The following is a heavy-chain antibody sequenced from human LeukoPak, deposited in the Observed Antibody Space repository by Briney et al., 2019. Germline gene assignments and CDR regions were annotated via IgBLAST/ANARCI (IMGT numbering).Heavy chain of an antibody. CDR1: GGSFSGYY. J-gene: IGHJ4*02. Sequence: SETLSLTCAVYGGSFSGYYWSWIRQPPGKGLEWIGEINHSGSTNYNPSLKSRVTISVDTSKNQFSLKLSSATAADTAVYYCARGRRTSAYYFDYWGQGTLVTVSS. CDR2: INHSGST. V-gene: IGHV4-34*01. CDR3: ARGRRTSAYYFDY.